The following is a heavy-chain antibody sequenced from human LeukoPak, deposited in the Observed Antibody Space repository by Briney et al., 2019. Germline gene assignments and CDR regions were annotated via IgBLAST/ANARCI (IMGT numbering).Heavy chain of an antibody. D-gene: IGHD4-23*01. Sequence: GGSLRLSCAASGFTVSSNYMSWVRQAPGKGLEWVSVIYSGGSTYYADSVKGRFTISRDNSKNTLYLQMNSLRAEDTAVYYRAKRYGGNSGAFDIWGQGTMVTVSS. CDR1: GFTVSSNY. CDR2: IYSGGST. CDR3: AKRYGGNSGAFDI. J-gene: IGHJ3*02. V-gene: IGHV3-53*01.